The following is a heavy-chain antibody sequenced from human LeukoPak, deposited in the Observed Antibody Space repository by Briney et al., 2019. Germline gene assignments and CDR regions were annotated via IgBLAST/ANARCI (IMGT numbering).Heavy chain of an antibody. J-gene: IGHJ4*02. CDR1: GFTFSSYN. D-gene: IGHD1-26*01. V-gene: IGHV3-48*02. Sequence: GGSLRLSCAASGFTFSSYNMNWVRQAPGKGLEWVSYISSRSSPIFYADSVKGRFTISRDNAKNSLYLQMNSLRDEDAAVYYCARGGTYCPDYWGQGTLVTVSS. CDR3: ARGGTYCPDY. CDR2: ISSRSSPI.